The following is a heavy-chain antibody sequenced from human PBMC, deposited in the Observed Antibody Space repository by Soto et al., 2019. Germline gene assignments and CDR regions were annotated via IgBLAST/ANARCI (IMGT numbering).Heavy chain of an antibody. CDR1: GYSFTSYW. J-gene: IGHJ6*02. D-gene: IGHD6-13*01. CDR2: IDPSDSYT. V-gene: IGHV5-10-1*01. CDR3: ARHHSSSWYPNRDYYYGMDV. Sequence: GESLKISCKGSGYSFTSYWISWVRQMPGKGLEWMGRIDPSDSYTNYSPSFQGHVTISADKSISTAYLQWSSLKASDTAMYYCARHHSSSWYPNRDYYYGMDVWGQGTTVTVSS.